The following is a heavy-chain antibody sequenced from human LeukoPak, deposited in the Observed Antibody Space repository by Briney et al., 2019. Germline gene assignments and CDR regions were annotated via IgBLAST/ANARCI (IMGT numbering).Heavy chain of an antibody. CDR3: ARVLSHINWFNP. CDR2: ISAYNGNT. V-gene: IGHV1-18*01. Sequence: ASVKVSCKASGYTFTSYGISWVRQAPGQGLEWMGWISAYNGNTNYARKLQGRVTMTTDTSTSTAYMELRSLRSDDTAVYYCARVLSHINWFNPWGQGTLVTVSS. CDR1: GYTFTSYG. J-gene: IGHJ5*02. D-gene: IGHD2-21*01.